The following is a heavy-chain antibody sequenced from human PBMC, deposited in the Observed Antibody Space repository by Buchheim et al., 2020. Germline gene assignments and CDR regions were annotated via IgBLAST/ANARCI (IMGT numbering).Heavy chain of an antibody. CDR2: IKQDGSEK. CDR3: ARDDPVEMATIDDKKTLDYYYYGMDV. J-gene: IGHJ6*02. CDR1: GLSFNNAY. D-gene: IGHD5-24*01. V-gene: IGHV3-7*01. Sequence: EVQLVESGGGLVKPGGSLRLSCAASGLSFNNAYMSWVRQAPGKGLEWVANIKQDGSEKYYVDSVKGRFTISRDNAKNSLYLKMNSLRAEDTAVYYCARDDPVEMATIDDKKTLDYYYYGMDVWGQGTT.